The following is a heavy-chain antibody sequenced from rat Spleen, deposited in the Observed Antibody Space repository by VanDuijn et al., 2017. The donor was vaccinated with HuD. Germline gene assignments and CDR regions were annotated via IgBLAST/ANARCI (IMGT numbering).Heavy chain of an antibody. D-gene: IGHD1-12*02. Sequence: EVQLVESDGGLVQPGRSLKLSCAASGFTFSDYYMAWVRQAPTKGLEWVATISNGGGNTYYRDSVKGRFTIPRDNAENTQYLQMDSLRSEDTATYYCTRDGHYDGTYHSYVMDAWGQGASVTVSS. CDR1: GFTFSDYY. J-gene: IGHJ4*01. CDR3: TRDGHYDGTYHSYVMDA. V-gene: IGHV5S13*01. CDR2: ISNGGGNT.